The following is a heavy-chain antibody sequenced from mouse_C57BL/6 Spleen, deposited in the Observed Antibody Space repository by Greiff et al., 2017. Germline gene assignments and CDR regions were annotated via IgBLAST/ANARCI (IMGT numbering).Heavy chain of an antibody. CDR2: IWTGGGT. CDR1: GFSLTSYA. J-gene: IGHJ4*01. Sequence: QVQLKESGPGLVAPSQSLSITCTASGFSLTSYAISWVRQPPGKGLEWLGVIWTGGGTNYNAALKARLSISKDNSKSEVFLKMNSLQTDDTARYYCAGNRARREDYYAMDYWGQGTSVTVSS. V-gene: IGHV2-9-1*01. CDR3: AGNRARREDYYAMDY. D-gene: IGHD3-1*01.